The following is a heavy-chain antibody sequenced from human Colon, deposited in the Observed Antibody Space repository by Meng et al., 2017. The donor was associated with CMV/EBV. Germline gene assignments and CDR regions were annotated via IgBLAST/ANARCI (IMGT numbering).Heavy chain of an antibody. CDR2: IYYSGST. V-gene: IGHV4-31*03. Sequence: LRLSCTVSGDSISSSDYCWSWIRQPPEKGLEWIGYIYYSGSTNYNPSLKSRLTILRDTSENQFSLKLTSVTAAATAMYYCARVVIRSGYPYFFDYWGQGALVTVSS. CDR3: ARVVIRSGYPYFFDY. D-gene: IGHD3-3*01. CDR1: GDSISSSDYC. J-gene: IGHJ4*02.